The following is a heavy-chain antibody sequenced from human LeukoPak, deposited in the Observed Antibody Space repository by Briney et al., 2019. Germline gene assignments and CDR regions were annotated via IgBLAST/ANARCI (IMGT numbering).Heavy chain of an antibody. Sequence: GGSLRLSCAASGFTVSNNYMTWVRQAPGKGLEWVSVIYSGGGTSYADSVKGRFTISRDNSKNTLYLQMNSLRVEDMAVYYCARGDGGYDSTSSLDYWGPGILVTVSS. CDR1: GFTVSNNY. CDR3: ARGDGGYDSTSSLDY. CDR2: IYSGGGT. V-gene: IGHV3-66*01. D-gene: IGHD5-12*01. J-gene: IGHJ4*02.